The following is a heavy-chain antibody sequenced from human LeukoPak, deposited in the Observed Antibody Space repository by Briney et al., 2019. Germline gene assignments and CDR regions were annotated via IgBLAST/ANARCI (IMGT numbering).Heavy chain of an antibody. Sequence: SSETLSLTCAVYGGSFSGYYWSWIRQPPGKGLEWIGEINHSGSTNYNPSLKSRVTISVDTSKNQFSLKLGSVTAADTAVYYCARGDLRYFDWSYYFDYWGQGTLVTVSS. J-gene: IGHJ4*02. CDR1: GGSFSGYY. D-gene: IGHD3-9*01. CDR2: INHSGST. CDR3: ARGDLRYFDWSYYFDY. V-gene: IGHV4-34*01.